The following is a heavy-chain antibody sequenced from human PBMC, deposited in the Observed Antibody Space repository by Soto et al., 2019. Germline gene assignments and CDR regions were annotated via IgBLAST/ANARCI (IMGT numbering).Heavy chain of an antibody. D-gene: IGHD1-26*01. V-gene: IGHV1-69*06. CDR1: GGTFSSYA. CDR2: IIPIFGTA. CDR3: ATDLGDPIVGATGYYYGMDV. J-gene: IGHJ6*02. Sequence: SVKVSCKASGGTFSSYAISWVRQAPGQGLEWMGGIIPIFGTANYAQKFQGRVTITADKSTSTAYMELSRLRSEDAAVYYCATDLGDPIVGATGYYYGMDVWGQGTTVTVSS.